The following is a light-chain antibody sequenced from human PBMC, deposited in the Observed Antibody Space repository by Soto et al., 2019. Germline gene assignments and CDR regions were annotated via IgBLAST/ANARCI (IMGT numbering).Light chain of an antibody. CDR3: QTWGPGVWV. Sequence: QAVVTQSPSASASLGASVKLTCTLSSGHSSYAIAWHQQQPEKGPRYLMKLNSDGSHSKGDGIPDRFSGSSSGAERYLTISSLQSEDEADYYCQTWGPGVWVFGGGTKVTVL. CDR1: SGHSSYA. CDR2: LNSDGSH. V-gene: IGLV4-69*01. J-gene: IGLJ3*02.